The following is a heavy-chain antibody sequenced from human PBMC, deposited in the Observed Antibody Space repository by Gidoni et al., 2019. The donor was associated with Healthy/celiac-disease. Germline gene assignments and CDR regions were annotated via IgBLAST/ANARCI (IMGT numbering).Heavy chain of an antibody. CDR2: ISSISSYI. Sequence: EVQLVESGGGLVKPGGSLRLSCAASGFTFSSYSMNWVRQAPGKGLEWVSSISSISSYIYYADSVKGRFTISRDNAKNSLYLQMNSLRAEDTAVYYCARDSLTVTSYYYYGMDVWGQGTTVTVSS. CDR1: GFTFSSYS. V-gene: IGHV3-21*01. CDR3: ARDSLTVTSYYYYGMDV. D-gene: IGHD4-17*01. J-gene: IGHJ6*02.